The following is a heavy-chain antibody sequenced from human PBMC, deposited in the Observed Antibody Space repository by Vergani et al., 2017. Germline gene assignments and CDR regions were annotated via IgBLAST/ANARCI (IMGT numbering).Heavy chain of an antibody. D-gene: IGHD3-10*01. CDR2: ISYDGSNK. J-gene: IGHJ5*02. CDR3: ARYQSTMVRGVILNWFDP. CDR1: GFTFSSYA. Sequence: QVQLVESGGGVVQPGRSLRLSCAASGFTFSSYAMHWVRQAPGKGLEWVAVISYDGSNKYYADSVKGRFTISRDNSKNTLYLQMNSLRAEDTAVYYCARYQSTMVRGVILNWFDPWGQGTLVTVSS. V-gene: IGHV3-30-3*01.